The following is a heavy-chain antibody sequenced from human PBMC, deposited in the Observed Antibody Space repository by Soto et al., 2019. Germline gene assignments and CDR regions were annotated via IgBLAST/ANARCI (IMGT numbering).Heavy chain of an antibody. CDR3: AKDLNWNYM. J-gene: IGHJ4*02. CDR2: ISASGGST. CDR1: GFSFSSYA. V-gene: IGHV3-23*01. D-gene: IGHD1-7*01. Sequence: GGSLRLSCAASGFSFSSYAMSWVRQAPGKGLEWVSAISASGGSTYYTDSVKGRFTISRDNSKNTLYLQMNSLRAEDTAVYYCAKDLNWNYMWGQGTMVTVSS.